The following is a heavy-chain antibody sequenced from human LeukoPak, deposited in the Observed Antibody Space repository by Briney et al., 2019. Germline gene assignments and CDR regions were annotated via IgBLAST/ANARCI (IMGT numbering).Heavy chain of an antibody. D-gene: IGHD3-3*01. J-gene: IGHJ4*02. Sequence: GGSLRLSCAASGFTFSSYGMHWVRQAPGKGLEWVAFIRYDGSNKYYADSVKGRFTISRDNSKNTLYLQMNSLRAEDTAVYYCAKVHDFWSGYYEFDYWGQGTLVTVSS. V-gene: IGHV3-30*02. CDR1: GFTFSSYG. CDR3: AKVHDFWSGYYEFDY. CDR2: IRYDGSNK.